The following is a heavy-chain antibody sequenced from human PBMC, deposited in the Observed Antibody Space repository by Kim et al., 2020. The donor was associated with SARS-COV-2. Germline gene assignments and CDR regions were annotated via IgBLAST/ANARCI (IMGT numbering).Heavy chain of an antibody. J-gene: IGHJ4*02. CDR1: GLNFGDYA. CDR2: IRSKRYGETT. D-gene: IGHD3-22*01. V-gene: IGHV3-49*03. Sequence: GGSLRLSCTTSGLNFGDYAMSWFRQAPGKGLEWVPFIRSKRYGETTEYAASVKGRFTISRDDSKRIAYLQMNGLKTEDTAVYYCTSGPYYYDSAAYYHDYWGQGTLVTVSS. CDR3: TSGPYYYDSAAYYHDY.